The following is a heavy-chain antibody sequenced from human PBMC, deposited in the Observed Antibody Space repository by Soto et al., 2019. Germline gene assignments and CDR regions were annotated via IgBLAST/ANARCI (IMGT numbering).Heavy chain of an antibody. D-gene: IGHD3-9*01. CDR3: ARVDWGSFDY. CDR1: GASLSGYY. V-gene: IGHV4-59*01. J-gene: IGHJ4*02. CDR2: IFYSGST. Sequence: TLSLTCTVSGASLSGYYWAWIRQPPGKGLEWIGNIFYSGSTDYNPSLKSRVTMSLDTSRSHFSLKIRSVTTADTAVYYCARVDWGSFDYWGQGTLVTVSS.